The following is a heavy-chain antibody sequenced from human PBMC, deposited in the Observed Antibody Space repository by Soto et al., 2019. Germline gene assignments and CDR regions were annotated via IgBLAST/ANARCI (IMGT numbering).Heavy chain of an antibody. CDR2: ISAYNGNT. CDR1: GYTFTSYG. V-gene: IGHV1-18*01. J-gene: IGHJ4*02. CDR3: ARVGASSGQASEFDY. D-gene: IGHD6-19*01. Sequence: QVQLVQSGAEVKKPGASVKVSCKASGYTFTSYGISWVRQAPGQGLEWMGWISAYNGNTNYAQKLQGRVTMTTDTSTSTADMELRSLGSDDTAVYYCARVGASSGQASEFDYWGQGTLVTVSS.